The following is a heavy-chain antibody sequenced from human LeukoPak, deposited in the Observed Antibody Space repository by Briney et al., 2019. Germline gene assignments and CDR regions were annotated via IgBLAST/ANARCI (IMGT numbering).Heavy chain of an antibody. Sequence: NPGGSLRLSCAASGFSFSSYSMNWVRQAPGKGLEWVSAIGSSGTYIYYADSVKGRFTISRDNAKNSLYPQMNSLRVEDTAVYYCARTHVAEFTTLPRWGQGTLVTVSS. D-gene: IGHD3-3*01. CDR3: ARTHVAEFTTLPR. CDR1: GFSFSSYS. CDR2: IGSSGTYI. V-gene: IGHV3-21*01. J-gene: IGHJ4*02.